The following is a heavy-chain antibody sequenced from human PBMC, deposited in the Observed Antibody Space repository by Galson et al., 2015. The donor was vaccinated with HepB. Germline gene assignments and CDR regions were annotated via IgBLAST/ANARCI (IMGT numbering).Heavy chain of an antibody. CDR2: IWYDGSNK. CDR3: ARGSSSELAYYYGMDV. V-gene: IGHV3-33*01. Sequence: SLRLSCAASGFTFSSYGMHWVRQAPGKGLEWVAVIWYDGSNKYYADSVKGRFTISRDNSKNTLYLQMNSLRAEDTAVYYCARGSSSELAYYYGMDVWGQGTTVTVSS. D-gene: IGHD6-13*01. CDR1: GFTFSSYG. J-gene: IGHJ6*02.